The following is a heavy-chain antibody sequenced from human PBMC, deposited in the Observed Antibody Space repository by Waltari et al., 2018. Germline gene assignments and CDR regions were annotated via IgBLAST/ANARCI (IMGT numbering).Heavy chain of an antibody. V-gene: IGHV3-53*01. J-gene: IGHJ4*02. Sequence: EVQLVESGGGLIQPGGSLRLSCAASGFNINYNYMSWVRQAPGKGLEVVSGIYAGSGGTFYAESVKGRFTVSRDNSKNTVHLDLHSLTGEDSAVYYCARAGLGSPLQWLQLLDSWGRGTLVTVSS. CDR1: GFNINYNY. D-gene: IGHD5-12*01. CDR2: IYAGSGGT. CDR3: ARAGLGSPLQWLQLLDS.